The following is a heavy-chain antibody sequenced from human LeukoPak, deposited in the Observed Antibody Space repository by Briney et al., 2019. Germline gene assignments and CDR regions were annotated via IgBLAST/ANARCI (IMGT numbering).Heavy chain of an antibody. Sequence: SVKVSCKASGGTFSSYAISWVRQAPGQGLEWMGGIIPIFGTANYAQKFQGRVTITADESTSTAYMELSSLRSEDTAVYYCARRGRWLQYDAFDIWGQGTMVTVSS. J-gene: IGHJ3*02. CDR1: GGTFSSYA. CDR2: IIPIFGTA. CDR3: ARRGRWLQYDAFDI. D-gene: IGHD5-24*01. V-gene: IGHV1-69*13.